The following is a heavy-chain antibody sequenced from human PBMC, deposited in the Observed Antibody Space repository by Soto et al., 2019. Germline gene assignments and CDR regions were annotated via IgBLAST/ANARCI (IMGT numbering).Heavy chain of an antibody. CDR2: FSLSGTT. CDR3: ARGNDYGGVPFDY. Sequence: PSETLSLTCSVSGASIAGSSYWSWIRQPAGKGLEWIGRFSLSGTTNYSPSLRSRVTMSADVSKNQFSLRLTSVTAADTAVYYCARGNDYGGVPFDYWGQGLLVTVSS. J-gene: IGHJ4*02. CDR1: GASIAGSSY. D-gene: IGHD4-17*01. V-gene: IGHV4-4*07.